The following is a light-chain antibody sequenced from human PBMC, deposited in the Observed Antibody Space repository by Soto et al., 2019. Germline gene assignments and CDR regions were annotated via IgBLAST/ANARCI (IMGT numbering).Light chain of an antibody. J-gene: IGKJ1*01. Sequence: INLFQSTSTLSAKLRDRATSSCRASQSISSWMAWYQQKPGKAPKHLIYKASSLESGVPSRFSGSGSGTEFTLTISSPQPDDFATYYCQQYNTYPWTFGQ. CDR2: KAS. V-gene: IGKV1-5*03. CDR3: QQYNTYPWT. CDR1: QSISSW.